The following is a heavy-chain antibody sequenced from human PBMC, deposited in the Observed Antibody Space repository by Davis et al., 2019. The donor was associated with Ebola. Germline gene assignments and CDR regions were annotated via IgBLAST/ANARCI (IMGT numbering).Heavy chain of an antibody. D-gene: IGHD6-25*01. Sequence: GESLKISCKGSGYTFTSYGIGWVRQMPGKGLEWMGNIYPDDPDTRYSPSFQGQVTLSADTSINTAYLHWSSLKASDTAFYYCARLRAASGAMWFDSWGQGTLVTVSS. CDR2: IYPDDPDT. CDR3: ARLRAASGAMWFDS. J-gene: IGHJ5*01. CDR1: GYTFTSYG. V-gene: IGHV5-51*01.